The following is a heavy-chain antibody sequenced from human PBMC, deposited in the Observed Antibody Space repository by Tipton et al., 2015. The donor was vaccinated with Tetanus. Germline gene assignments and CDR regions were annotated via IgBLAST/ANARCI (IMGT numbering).Heavy chain of an antibody. V-gene: IGHV3-21*01. Sequence: GSLRLSCAVSGFTFSNYRMNWVRQAPGTGLQWVASISSTSSYIYYADSLKGRFTISSDNAKNSLYLQIDSLGAEDTALYYCASGRTLDYWGQGTLVTVSS. CDR3: ASGRTLDY. J-gene: IGHJ4*02. CDR2: ISSTSSYI. CDR1: GFTFSNYR.